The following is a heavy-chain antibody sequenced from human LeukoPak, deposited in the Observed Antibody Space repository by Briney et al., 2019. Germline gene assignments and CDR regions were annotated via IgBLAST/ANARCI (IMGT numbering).Heavy chain of an antibody. CDR1: GGSFSGYY. Sequence: KPSETLSLTCAVYGGSFSGYYWSWIRQPPGKGLEWIGEITHSRSTNYNPSLKSRVTISVDTSKNQFSLKLSSVTAADTAVYYCARGRITMVRGVSRIYGMDVWGKGTTVTVSS. D-gene: IGHD3-10*01. CDR2: ITHSRST. J-gene: IGHJ6*04. V-gene: IGHV4-34*01. CDR3: ARGRITMVRGVSRIYGMDV.